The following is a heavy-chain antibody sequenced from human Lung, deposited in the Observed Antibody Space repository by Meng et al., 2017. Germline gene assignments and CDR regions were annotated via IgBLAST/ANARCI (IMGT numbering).Heavy chain of an antibody. D-gene: IGHD2-2*01. CDR1: GGSINSYY. Sequence: SETLSLTCTVSGGSINSYYWNWIRQTAGKGLEWIGRVQTSGSTNYNPSLKSRVTMSVDTSKNQFSLKVSSVTAADTAVYYCARDVGQLHDALDIWGQGTMVTVSS. V-gene: IGHV4-4*07. CDR3: ARDVGQLHDALDI. CDR2: VQTSGST. J-gene: IGHJ3*02.